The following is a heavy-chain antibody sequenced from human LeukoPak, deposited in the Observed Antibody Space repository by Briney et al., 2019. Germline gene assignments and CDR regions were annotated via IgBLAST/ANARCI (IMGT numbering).Heavy chain of an antibody. CDR3: ARRRFFSSGFDP. CDR2: IYYSGST. CDR1: GGSISSSFCY. Sequence: PSETLSLTCTVSGGSISSSFCYWGWIRQPAGKGLEWIGSIYYSGSTYYNPSLKSRVTISVDTSKNQFSLKLSSVTAADTAVYYCARRRFFSSGFDPWGQGTLVTVSS. V-gene: IGHV4-39*01. D-gene: IGHD3-22*01. J-gene: IGHJ5*02.